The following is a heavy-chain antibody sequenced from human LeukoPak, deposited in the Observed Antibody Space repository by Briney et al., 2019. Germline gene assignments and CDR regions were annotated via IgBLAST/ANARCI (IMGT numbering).Heavy chain of an antibody. CDR1: GFTFSSYG. CDR2: IGNSGST. J-gene: IGHJ4*02. Sequence: GGSLRLSCAASGFTFSSYGMNWVRQAPGKGLEWVSGIGNSGSTHYADSVKGRFAISRDNSKNTLYLQMNSLRAEDTAVYYCAKISDSRSSSDYWGQGTLVTVSS. V-gene: IGHV3-23*01. CDR3: AKISDSRSSSDY. D-gene: IGHD6-6*01.